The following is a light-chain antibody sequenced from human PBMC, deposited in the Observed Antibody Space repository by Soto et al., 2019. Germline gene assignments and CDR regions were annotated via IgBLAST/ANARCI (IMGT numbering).Light chain of an antibody. Sequence: QPVLTQSSSASASLGSSVKLTCTLSSGHSIYIIAWHQQKPGKATRYLMKLEGSGSYNKGSGVPDRFSGSSSGADRYLTISNHQFEDEADYYCETWDRNTWVFGGGTKLTVL. CDR1: SGHSIYI. CDR3: ETWDRNTWV. J-gene: IGLJ3*02. V-gene: IGLV4-60*02. CDR2: LEGSGSY.